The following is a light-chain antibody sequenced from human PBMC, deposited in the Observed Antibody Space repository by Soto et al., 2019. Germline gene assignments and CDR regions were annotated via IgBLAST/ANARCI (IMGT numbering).Light chain of an antibody. CDR3: QQANSFPS. CDR1: QGISSW. J-gene: IGKJ4*01. V-gene: IGKV1-12*02. CDR2: AAS. Sequence: DIQMTQSPSSVSASVGDRVTITCRTSQGISSWLVWYQQKPGKAPKLLIYAASSLQSGGPSRFSGSGSGTDFTITISSLQPEDSATYYCQQANSFPSFGGGTKVEIK.